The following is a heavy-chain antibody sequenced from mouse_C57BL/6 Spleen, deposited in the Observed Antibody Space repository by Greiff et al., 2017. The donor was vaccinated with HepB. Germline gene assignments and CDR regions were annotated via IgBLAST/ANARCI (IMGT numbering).Heavy chain of an antibody. J-gene: IGHJ2*01. CDR1: GYSITSGYY. CDR3: AREGSYYGTFDY. V-gene: IGHV3-6*01. Sequence: EVQVVESGPGLVKPSQSLSLTCSVTGYSITSGYYWNWIRQFPGNKLEWMGYISYDGSNNYNPSLKNRISITRDTSKNQFFLKLNSVTTEDTATYYCAREGSYYGTFDYWGQGTTLTVSS. CDR2: ISYDGSN. D-gene: IGHD1-1*01.